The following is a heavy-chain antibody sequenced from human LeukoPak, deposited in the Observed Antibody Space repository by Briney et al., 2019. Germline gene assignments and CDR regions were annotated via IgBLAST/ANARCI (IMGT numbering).Heavy chain of an antibody. CDR3: ARDNVGATGCFDY. D-gene: IGHD1-26*01. CDR1: GFTFSSYS. Sequence: GGSLRLSCAASGFTFSSYSMNWVRQAPGKGVEGVSSISSSSSYIYYADSVNGLFTISRDHAKNSLYLQMNSLRAEDTAVYYCARDNVGATGCFDYWGQGTLPTVSS. J-gene: IGHJ4*02. CDR2: ISSSSSYI. V-gene: IGHV3-21*01.